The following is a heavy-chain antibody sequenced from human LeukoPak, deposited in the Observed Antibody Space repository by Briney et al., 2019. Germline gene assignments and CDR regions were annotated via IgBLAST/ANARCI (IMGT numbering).Heavy chain of an antibody. CDR2: IYTSGST. D-gene: IGHD1-26*01. V-gene: IGHV4-61*02. Sequence: SETLSLTCTVSGGSISSGSYYWSWIRQPAGKGLEWIGRIYTSGSTNYNPSLKSRVTISVDTSKNQFSLKLSSVTAADTAVYYCARGVGASHFDYWGQGTLLTVSS. J-gene: IGHJ4*02. CDR3: ARGVGASHFDY. CDR1: GGSISSGSYY.